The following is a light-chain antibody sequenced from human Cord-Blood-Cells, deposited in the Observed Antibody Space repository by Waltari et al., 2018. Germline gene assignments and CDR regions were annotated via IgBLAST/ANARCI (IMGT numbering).Light chain of an antibody. J-gene: IGKJ3*01. Sequence: DIQLTQSPSSPSASVGDSVTITCRASQSISSYLNWYQQKPGKAPKLLIYAASSLQSGVPSRFSGSGSGTNFTLTISSLQPEDFATYYCQQSYSTLLTFGPGTKVDIK. V-gene: IGKV1-39*01. CDR3: QQSYSTLLT. CDR1: QSISSY. CDR2: AAS.